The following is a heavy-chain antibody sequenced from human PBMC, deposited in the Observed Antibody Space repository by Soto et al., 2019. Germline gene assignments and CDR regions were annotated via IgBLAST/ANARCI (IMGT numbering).Heavy chain of an antibody. CDR1: GCAINSDYYY. CDR3: VRGXDCATVDACHRYFDS. D-gene: IGHD2-15*01. Sequence: SESLSLTCSVSGCAINSDYYYWGWVRQPPGKGLEWIGYMYSSGSTYSNPSLKSPVAMSVDTSRNHFSLSLTSVTAADTAVYFCVRGXDCATVDACHRYFDSWGQGIPVTVSS. V-gene: IGHV4-30-4*01. CDR2: MYSSGST. J-gene: IGHJ4*02.